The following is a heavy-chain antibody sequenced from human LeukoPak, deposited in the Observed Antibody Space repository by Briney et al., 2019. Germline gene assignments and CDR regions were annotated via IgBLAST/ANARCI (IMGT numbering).Heavy chain of an antibody. CDR1: GFTFNSYW. CDR3: ARDPPVGGAYSDY. J-gene: IGHJ4*02. V-gene: IGHV3-7*01. D-gene: IGHD1-26*01. Sequence: GGSLRLSCAASGFTFNSYWMTWVRQAPGKGLEWVANIKQDGSEKNYVDSVKGRFIISRDNAKNSLYLQMNSLRAEDTAVYYCARDPPVGGAYSDYWGQGSLVTVSS. CDR2: IKQDGSEK.